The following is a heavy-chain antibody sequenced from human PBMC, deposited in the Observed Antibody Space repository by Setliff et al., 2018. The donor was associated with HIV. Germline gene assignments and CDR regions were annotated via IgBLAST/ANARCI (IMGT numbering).Heavy chain of an antibody. CDR3: ARESYNYGYND. CDR1: GGSISSSGPGYY. D-gene: IGHD5-18*01. V-gene: IGHV4-39*02. CDR2: VYYSGRT. J-gene: IGHJ4*02. Sequence: SETLSLTCTVSGGSISSSGPGYYWGWVRQPPGGGLEWIGSVYYSGRTYYNPSLRSRVTISVDTSKNSLYLQMNSLRAEDTAVYYCARESYNYGYNDWGQGTLVTVYS.